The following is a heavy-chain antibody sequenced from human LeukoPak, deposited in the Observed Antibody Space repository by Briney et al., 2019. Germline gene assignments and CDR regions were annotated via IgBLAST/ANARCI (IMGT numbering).Heavy chain of an antibody. V-gene: IGHV4-39*07. Sequence: SETLSLTCTVSGGSISSSSYYWGWIRQPPGKGLECIGSIYYSGSTYYNPSLKSRVTISVDTSKNQFSLKLSSVTAADTAVYYCARGYCSGGSCYSYYYYNYMDVWGKGTTVTVSS. J-gene: IGHJ6*03. CDR3: ARGYCSGGSCYSYYYYNYMDV. CDR2: IYYSGST. D-gene: IGHD2-15*01. CDR1: GGSISSSSYY.